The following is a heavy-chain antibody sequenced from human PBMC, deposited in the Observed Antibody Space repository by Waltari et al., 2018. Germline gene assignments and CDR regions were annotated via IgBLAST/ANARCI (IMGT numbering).Heavy chain of an antibody. CDR2: INPNSCGT. Sequence: QVQLVQSGAEVKKPGASVKVSCKASGYTFTGYYMHWVRQAPGQGLEWRGRINPNSCGTNYAQKFKGRVTMTRDTSISPAYMELSRLRSDDTAVYYCARDFPQLSLDYWGQGTLVTVSS. J-gene: IGHJ4*02. V-gene: IGHV1-2*06. CDR1: GYTFTGYY. CDR3: ARDFPQLSLDY.